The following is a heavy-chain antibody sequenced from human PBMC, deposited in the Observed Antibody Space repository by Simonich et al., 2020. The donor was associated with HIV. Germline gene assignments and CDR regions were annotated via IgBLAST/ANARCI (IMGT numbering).Heavy chain of an antibody. Sequence: QVQLQQWGAGLLKPSETLSLTCAVYGGSFSGYYWSWIRQPPGKGLEWIGEINHSGSTNYNPSLKSRVTISVDTSKNQFSLKLSSVTAADTAVYYCARSGEGMNYDSSGYYYENEAFDIWGQGTMVTVSS. CDR1: GGSFSGYY. D-gene: IGHD3-22*01. J-gene: IGHJ3*02. CDR2: INHSGST. V-gene: IGHV4-34*01. CDR3: ARSGEGMNYDSSGYYYENEAFDI.